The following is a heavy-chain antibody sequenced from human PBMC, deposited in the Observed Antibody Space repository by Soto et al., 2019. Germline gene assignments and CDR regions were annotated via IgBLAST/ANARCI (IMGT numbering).Heavy chain of an antibody. CDR1: GGSFSGNY. Sequence: QVHLQQWGAGLLRPSETLSLTCAVYGGSFSGNYWSWIRQPPGKGLEWLGEINHSGSTYYNPSLKSRVTISVDTSKNPFSLKLSSVTAADTAVYYCARGPPGLRVLEWYPATYSYGMDVWGQGTTVTVSS. CDR2: INHSGST. CDR3: ARGPPGLRVLEWYPATYSYGMDV. J-gene: IGHJ6*02. D-gene: IGHD3-3*01. V-gene: IGHV4-34*01.